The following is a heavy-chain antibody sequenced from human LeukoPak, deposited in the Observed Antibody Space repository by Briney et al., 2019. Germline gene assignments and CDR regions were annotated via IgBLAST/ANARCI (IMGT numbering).Heavy chain of an antibody. D-gene: IGHD3-10*01. V-gene: IGHV3-48*01. CDR3: AKDFEGSRSYHCPFDY. CDR2: ISSSSNTI. CDR1: GFTFSNYS. J-gene: IGHJ4*02. Sequence: GGSLRLSCAASGFTFSNYSMNWVRQAPGKGLEWVSYISSSSNTIYYADSVKGRFTISRDNAQNSLYLQMNSLRADDTAVYYCAKDFEGSRSYHCPFDYWGQGSLVTVSS.